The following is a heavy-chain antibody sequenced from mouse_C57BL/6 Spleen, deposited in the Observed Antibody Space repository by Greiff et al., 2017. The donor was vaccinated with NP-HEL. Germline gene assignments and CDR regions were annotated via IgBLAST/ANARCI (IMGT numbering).Heavy chain of an antibody. J-gene: IGHJ1*03. CDR3: ASSTCDGYFDV. D-gene: IGHD2-13*01. CDR1: GFTFTDYY. V-gene: IGHV7-3*01. Sequence: EVMLVESGGGLVQPGGSLSLSCAASGFTFTDYYMSWVRQPPGKALEWLGFIRNKANGYTTEYSASVKGRFTISRDNSQSILYLQMNALRAEDSATYYCASSTCDGYFDVWGTGTTVTVSS. CDR2: IRNKANGYTT.